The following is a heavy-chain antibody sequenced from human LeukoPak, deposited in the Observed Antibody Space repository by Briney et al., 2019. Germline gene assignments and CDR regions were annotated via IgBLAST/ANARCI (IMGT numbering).Heavy chain of an antibody. J-gene: IGHJ5*02. CDR1: GDSVSSNSAA. CDR3: TRNTWHYDWFDP. V-gene: IGHV6-1*01. Sequence: SQTLSLTFAISGDSVSSNSAAWNWLRQSSSRGLEWLGRTYYRSMWYKEYAVSVKSRITINPDTSNNQVSLHLKSVTPEDTAVYYCTRNTWHYDWFDPWGQGTLVTVSS. CDR2: TYYRSMWYK. D-gene: IGHD1-7*01.